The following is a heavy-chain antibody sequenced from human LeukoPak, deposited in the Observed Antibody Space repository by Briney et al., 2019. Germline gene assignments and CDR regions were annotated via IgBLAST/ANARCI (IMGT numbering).Heavy chain of an antibody. V-gene: IGHV3-30*18. CDR2: ISYDGSNK. Sequence: GGSLRLSCAASGFTFSSYGMHWVRQAPGKGLEWVAVISYDGSNKYYADSVKGRFTISRDNSKNTLYLQMNSLRAEDTAVYYCAKDTAYYYYYMDVWGKGTTVTVSS. CDR3: AKDTAYYYYYMDV. J-gene: IGHJ6*03. D-gene: IGHD5-18*01. CDR1: GFTFSSYG.